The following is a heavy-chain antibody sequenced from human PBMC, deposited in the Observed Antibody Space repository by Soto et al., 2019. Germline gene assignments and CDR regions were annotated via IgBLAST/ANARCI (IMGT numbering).Heavy chain of an antibody. J-gene: IGHJ6*02. Sequence: ASVKVSCKVSGYTSTNYGISWVRQAPGQGLEWMGWISAYNGNTNYAQKLQGRVTMTTDTSTSTAYMELRSLRSDDTAVYYCAREWFGELLNYYYYGMDVWGQGTTVTVSS. V-gene: IGHV1-18*01. CDR2: ISAYNGNT. CDR3: AREWFGELLNYYYYGMDV. D-gene: IGHD3-10*01. CDR1: GYTSTNYG.